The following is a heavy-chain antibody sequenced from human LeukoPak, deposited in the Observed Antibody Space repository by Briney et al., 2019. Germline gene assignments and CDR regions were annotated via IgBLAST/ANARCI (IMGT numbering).Heavy chain of an antibody. Sequence: GGSLRLSCAASGFTFSTYWMDWVRQAPGKGLEWVANINQGASETHYVDSVKGRFTISRDNAKNTLYLQMNSLRAEDTAVYYCLRDLNWSLDQWGQGTLVTVSS. V-gene: IGHV3-7*01. D-gene: IGHD1-20*01. CDR2: INQGASET. CDR3: LRDLNWSLDQ. J-gene: IGHJ4*02. CDR1: GFTFSTYW.